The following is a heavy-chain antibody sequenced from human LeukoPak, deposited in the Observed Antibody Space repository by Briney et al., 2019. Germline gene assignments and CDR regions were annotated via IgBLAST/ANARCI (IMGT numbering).Heavy chain of an antibody. CDR1: GGSISSSNW. CDR2: IHHSGSS. V-gene: IGHV4-4*02. CDR3: ARGRRELKYGPDY. Sequence: PSGTLSLTCAVSGGSISSSNWWSWVRQPPGKGLEWIGEIHHSGSSNYNPSLKSRVTISVDKSKNQFSLKLSSVTATDTAVYYCARGRRELKYGPDYWGQGTVVTVSS. J-gene: IGHJ4*02. D-gene: IGHD2/OR15-2a*01.